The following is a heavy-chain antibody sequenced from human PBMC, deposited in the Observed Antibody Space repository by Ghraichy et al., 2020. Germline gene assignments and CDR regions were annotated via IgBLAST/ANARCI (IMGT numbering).Heavy chain of an antibody. J-gene: IGHJ2*01. CDR2: ISGGGAST. Sequence: VSGISGGGASTYYTDSVKGRFSISRDKSTDTLYLQMNSLRAEDTAIYYCAYSGHWLIQDYWGPVTLVFYCYGSPPNLNPILHSFPTRRSSDLWG. V-gene: IGHV3-23*01. D-gene: IGHD1-26*01. CDR3: AYSGHWLIQDYWGPVTLVFYCYGSPPNLNPILHSFPTRRSSDL.